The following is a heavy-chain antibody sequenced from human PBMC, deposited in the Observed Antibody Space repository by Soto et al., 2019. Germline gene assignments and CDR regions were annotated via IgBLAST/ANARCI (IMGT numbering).Heavy chain of an antibody. J-gene: IGHJ4*02. D-gene: IGHD2-21*02. CDR3: ARDGWAYCGGDCYSYYFDY. Sequence: GGSLRLSCAASGFTFSSYAMHWVRQAPGKGLEWVAVISYDGSNKYYADSVKGRFTISRDNSKNTLYLQMNSLRAEDTAVYYCARDGWAYCGGDCYSYYFDYWGQGTLVTVSS. V-gene: IGHV3-30-3*01. CDR2: ISYDGSNK. CDR1: GFTFSSYA.